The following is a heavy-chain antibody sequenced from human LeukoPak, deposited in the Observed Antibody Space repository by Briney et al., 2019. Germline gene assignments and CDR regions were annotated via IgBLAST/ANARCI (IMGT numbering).Heavy chain of an antibody. V-gene: IGHV4-59*12. Sequence: SETLSLTCTVSGGSISSYYWSWIRQPPGKGLEWIGYIYYSGSTNYNPSLKSRVTISVDTSKNQFSLKLSSVTAADTAVYYCARDTYNYGSSAYYFDYWGQGTLVTVSS. CDR2: IYYSGST. J-gene: IGHJ4*02. CDR1: GGSISSYY. D-gene: IGHD5-18*01. CDR3: ARDTYNYGSSAYYFDY.